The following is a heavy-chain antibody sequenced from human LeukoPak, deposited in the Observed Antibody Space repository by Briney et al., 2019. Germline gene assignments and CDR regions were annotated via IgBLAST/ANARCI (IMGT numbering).Heavy chain of an antibody. CDR1: GLTFNNYV. D-gene: IGHD6-13*01. V-gene: IGHV3-23*01. Sequence: GGSLRLSCEASGLTFNNYVMTWVRQAPGKGLEWVSVVSGSRTYTYYADSLKGRFTISRDNSKNTLYLEMKSLRADDTAVYYCAKQVGSSWLFDSWGQGTLVTVSS. CDR3: AKQVGSSWLFDS. CDR2: VSGSRTYT. J-gene: IGHJ5*01.